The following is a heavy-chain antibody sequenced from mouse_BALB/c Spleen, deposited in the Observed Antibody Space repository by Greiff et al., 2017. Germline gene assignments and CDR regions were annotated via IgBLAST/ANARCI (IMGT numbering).Heavy chain of an antibody. CDR2: IYWDDDK. Sequence: QVTLKVSGPGILQPSQTLSLTCSFSGFSLSTSGMGVSWIRQPSGKGLEWLAHIYWDDDKRYNPSLKSRLTISKDTSRNQVFLKITSVDTADTATYYCARRAPITTVAYYYAMDYWGQGTSVTVSS. J-gene: IGHJ4*01. CDR1: GFSLSTSGMG. D-gene: IGHD1-1*01. CDR3: ARRAPITTVAYYYAMDY. V-gene: IGHV8-12*01.